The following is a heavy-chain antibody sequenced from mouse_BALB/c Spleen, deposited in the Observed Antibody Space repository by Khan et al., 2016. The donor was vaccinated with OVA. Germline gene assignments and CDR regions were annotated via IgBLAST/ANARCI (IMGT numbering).Heavy chain of an antibody. J-gene: IGHJ2*01. CDR2: INPTSGYT. CDR1: GYTFTTYW. CDR3: TRDRIDY. Sequence: QVQLKQSGAERAKPGASVKMSCKASGYTFTTYWMHWVKQRPGQGLEWLGYINPTSGYTDYNEKFKDRATLSADKSSSTAYRQLSSLTSEDSAVYYGTRDRIDYWGQGTTLTVSS. V-gene: IGHV1-7*01.